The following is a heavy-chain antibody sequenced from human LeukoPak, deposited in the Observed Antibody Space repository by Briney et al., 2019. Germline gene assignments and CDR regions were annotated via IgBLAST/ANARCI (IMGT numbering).Heavy chain of an antibody. J-gene: IGHJ6*02. CDR2: ISSSSYT. V-gene: IGHV3-21*01. CDR1: GFTFSSYS. Sequence: GGSLRLSCAASGFTFSSYSMNWVRQAPGKGLEWVSSISSSSYTYYTDSVKSRFTISRDNSKNSLYLQMNTLTAADTAVYYCAGDRVRYYFWSGYSSCYYGMDVWGQGTTVTVSS. D-gene: IGHD3-3*01. CDR3: AGDRVRYYFWSGYSSCYYGMDV.